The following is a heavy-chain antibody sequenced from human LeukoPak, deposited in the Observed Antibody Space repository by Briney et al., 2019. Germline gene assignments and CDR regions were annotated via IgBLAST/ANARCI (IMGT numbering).Heavy chain of an antibody. CDR3: ARGLPNRSVVVVPAAFDY. J-gene: IGHJ4*02. D-gene: IGHD2-2*01. CDR1: GGSMSPYY. CDR2: TFTSGGT. Sequence: SETLSLTCTVSGGSMSPYYWSWIRQTPGKGLEWIGYTFTSGGTNYNPSLKSRVTISVDTSKNQFSLKVTSVTAADTAIYYCARGLPNRSVVVVPAAFDYWGQGTRVTVSS. V-gene: IGHV4-4*09.